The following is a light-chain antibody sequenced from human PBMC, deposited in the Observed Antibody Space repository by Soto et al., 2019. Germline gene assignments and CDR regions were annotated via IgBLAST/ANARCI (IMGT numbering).Light chain of an antibody. CDR1: QSVLYSANNKNY. J-gene: IGKJ2*01. CDR2: CAS. Sequence: DIVMTQSPDSLAVSLGERATINCKSSQSVLYSANNKNYLAWFQKKPGQPPKLLIYCASTRESGVPDRFSGSGSGTDFTLTISSLQAEDVVVYSWQQYFSTPPYTFGQGTKLEIK. V-gene: IGKV4-1*01. CDR3: QQYFSTPPYT.